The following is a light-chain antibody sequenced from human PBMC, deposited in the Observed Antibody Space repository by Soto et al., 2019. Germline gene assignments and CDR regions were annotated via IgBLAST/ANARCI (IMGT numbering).Light chain of an antibody. CDR1: QSVSSN. V-gene: IGKV3-15*01. CDR2: GAS. Sequence: EIVMTQSPATLSVSPGERATLSCRASQSVSSNLAWYQQKPGQAPRLLIYGASTRATGIPARLSGSGSGTDFTLTISRLQSEDFAVYYCQQYNNWWTFGQGTKVEIK. J-gene: IGKJ1*01. CDR3: QQYNNWWT.